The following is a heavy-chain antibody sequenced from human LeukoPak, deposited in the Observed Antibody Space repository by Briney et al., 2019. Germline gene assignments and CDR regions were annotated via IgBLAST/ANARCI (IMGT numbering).Heavy chain of an antibody. Sequence: GGSLSLSCAASGFTFSRHWMSWVRQAPGKGLEWVANIKEDGREKKYVDSLKDRFTIPRDNTKNSVYLQMSGLRVDDTAIYYCARDKEGGSNDHWGQGTLVTVSS. CDR3: ARDKEGGSNDH. J-gene: IGHJ4*02. D-gene: IGHD2-15*01. V-gene: IGHV3-7*01. CDR2: IKEDGREK. CDR1: GFTFSRHW.